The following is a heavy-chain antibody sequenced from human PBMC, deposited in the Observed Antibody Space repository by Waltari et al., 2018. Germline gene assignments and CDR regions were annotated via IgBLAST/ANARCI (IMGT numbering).Heavy chain of an antibody. Sequence: QVQLQESGPGLVKPSQTLSLPCDVSGVPIRSGGYFWRRVRQPAGKGLEWIGRVYSAGNTDYNPSLKSRATVSVDTSKNQFFLRLTFMAAADAAVYYCASFREYYDSSGNYFGAFDTWGQGTKVTVSS. J-gene: IGHJ3*02. V-gene: IGHV4-61*02. D-gene: IGHD3-22*01. CDR3: ASFREYYDSSGNYFGAFDT. CDR2: VYSAGNT. CDR1: GVPIRSGGYF.